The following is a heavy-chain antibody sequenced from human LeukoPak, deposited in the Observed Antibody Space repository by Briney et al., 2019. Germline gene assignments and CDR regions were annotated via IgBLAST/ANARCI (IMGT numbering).Heavy chain of an antibody. J-gene: IGHJ4*01. CDR3: AKDFSGSSSWYVYSTRFDY. CDR1: GFTFSSYG. D-gene: IGHD6-13*01. Sequence: GGSLRLSRAASGFTFSSYGTSSGRPAPGKGVERVSAISGSGGSTYYADSVKGGFTISRDNSKNTLYLQMNSLRAEDTAVYYCAKDFSGSSSWYVYSTRFDYWGPGTLVTVSS. V-gene: IGHV3-23*01. CDR2: ISGSGGST.